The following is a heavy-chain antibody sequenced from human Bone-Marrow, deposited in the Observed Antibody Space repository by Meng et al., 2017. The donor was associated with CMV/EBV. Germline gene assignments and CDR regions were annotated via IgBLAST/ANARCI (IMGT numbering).Heavy chain of an antibody. CDR1: EFTFRSYG. Sequence: GGSLRLSCAASEFTFRSYGMHWVRQAPGKGLGWVAFIRYDGSDKVHADSVKGRFTISRDNSKNTLYLQMNSLRAEDTAVYYCAKDRYSGYDLAYWGQGTLVTVSS. CDR3: AKDRYSGYDLAY. D-gene: IGHD5-12*01. V-gene: IGHV3-30*02. CDR2: IRYDGSDK. J-gene: IGHJ4*02.